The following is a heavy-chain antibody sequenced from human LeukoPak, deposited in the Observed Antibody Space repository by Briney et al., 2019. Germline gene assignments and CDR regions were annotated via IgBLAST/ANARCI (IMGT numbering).Heavy chain of an antibody. J-gene: IGHJ3*02. V-gene: IGHV1-69*05. Sequence: GSSVKVSCKASGGTFSSYAISWVRQAPGQGLEWMGGIIPIFGTANYAQKFQGRVTITTDESTSTAYMELSSLRSEDTAVYYCASGPYYGPWKWAFDIWGQGTMVTVSS. CDR1: GGTFSSYA. CDR2: IIPIFGTA. D-gene: IGHD3-10*01. CDR3: ASGPYYGPWKWAFDI.